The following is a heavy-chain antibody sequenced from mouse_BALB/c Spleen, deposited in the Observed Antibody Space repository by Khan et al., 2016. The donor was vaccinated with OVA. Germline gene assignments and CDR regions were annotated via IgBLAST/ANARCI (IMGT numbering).Heavy chain of an antibody. J-gene: IGHJ4*01. V-gene: IGHV3-2*02. CDR2: ISYSGST. CDR3: ARDGSRYNYAMDY. D-gene: IGHD2-3*01. Sequence: VQLKESGPGLVKPSQSLSLTCTVTGYSITSDYAWNWIRQFPGNQLEWMGYISYSGSTNYNPALKSRISITRDTSTNQFFLQLHSVTTEDTATYYCARDGSRYNYAMDYWGQGTSVTVSS. CDR1: GYSITSDYA.